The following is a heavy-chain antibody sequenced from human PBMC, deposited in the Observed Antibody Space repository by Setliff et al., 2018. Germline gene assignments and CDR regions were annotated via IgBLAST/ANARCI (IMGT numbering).Heavy chain of an antibody. CDR1: DDSIRSRHYY. J-gene: IGHJ4*02. D-gene: IGHD2-15*01. CDR3: ARENGYCSGGACYFMFDY. Sequence: PSETLSLTCTVSDDSIRSRHYYWSWIRQPAGKGLEWLGQIYTSWSTNYNPSLKGRATLSLDTAKNQFSLELRAVTAADTALYYCARENGYCSGGACYFMFDYWGQGTLVTVSS. CDR2: IYTSWST. V-gene: IGHV4-61*09.